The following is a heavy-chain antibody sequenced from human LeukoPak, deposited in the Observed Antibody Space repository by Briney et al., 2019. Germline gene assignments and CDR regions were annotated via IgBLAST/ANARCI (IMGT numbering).Heavy chain of an antibody. CDR2: INAGNGNT. D-gene: IGHD6-13*01. CDR3: ARGDSSSWYGTAEYFQH. V-gene: IGHV1-3*01. CDR1: VYTFTSYA. Sequence: GASVKVSCKASVYTFTSYAMHWVRQAHGQRLEWMGWINAGNGNTKYSQKFQGRVTITRDTSASTAYMELSSLRSEDTAVYYCARGDSSSWYGTAEYFQHWGQGTLVTVSS. J-gene: IGHJ1*01.